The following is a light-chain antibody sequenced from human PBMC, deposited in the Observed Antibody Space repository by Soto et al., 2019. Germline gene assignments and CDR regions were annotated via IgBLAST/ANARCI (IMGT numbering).Light chain of an antibody. J-gene: IGKJ4*01. V-gene: IGKV3-15*01. CDR3: QQYNIWPPLT. Sequence: EIVMTQSPATLSVSPGERATLSCRASQSVRSNLAWYQQKPGQAPRLLIYGASTRATGIPARFSGSGSGTEFPLTISSRQSEDFAVYYCQQYNIWPPLTFGGGTQVEIK. CDR2: GAS. CDR1: QSVRSN.